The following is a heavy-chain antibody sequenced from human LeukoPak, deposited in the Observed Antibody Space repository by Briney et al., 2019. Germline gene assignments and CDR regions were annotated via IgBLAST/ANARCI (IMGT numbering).Heavy chain of an antibody. D-gene: IGHD6-13*01. CDR2: VYDSGST. V-gene: IGHV4-59*01. Sequence: SETLSLTCTVSGGSISSYHWSWIRQPPGKGLEWIGYVYDSGSTNYNPSLKSRVTISVDTSKNQFSLKLSSVTAADTAVYYCARGIGTAGIYFDYWGQGTLVTVSS. CDR1: GGSISSYH. J-gene: IGHJ4*02. CDR3: ARGIGTAGIYFDY.